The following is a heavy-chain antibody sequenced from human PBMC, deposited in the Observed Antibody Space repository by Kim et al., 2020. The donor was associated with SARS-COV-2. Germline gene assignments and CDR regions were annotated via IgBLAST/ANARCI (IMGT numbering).Heavy chain of an antibody. D-gene: IGHD3-22*01. V-gene: IGHV4-59*09. Sequence: PSLKSRLTISVDTSKNQFSLKLSSVTAADTAVYYCARGHFDSSGYYLDYWGQGTLVTVSS. J-gene: IGHJ4*02. CDR3: ARGHFDSSGYYLDY.